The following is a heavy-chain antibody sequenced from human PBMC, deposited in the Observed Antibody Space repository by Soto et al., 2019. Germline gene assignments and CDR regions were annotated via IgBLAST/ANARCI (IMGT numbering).Heavy chain of an antibody. V-gene: IGHV1-69*13. CDR1: GGTFSSYA. D-gene: IGHD1-1*01. CDR2: IIPIFGTA. CDR3: AREYTTDPYFDY. J-gene: IGHJ4*02. Sequence: SVKVSCKASGGTFSSYAISWVRQAPGQGLEWMGGIIPIFGTANYAQRFQGRVTITADESTSTAYMELSSLTFDDTAVYYCAREYTTDPYFDYWGQGTLVTVSS.